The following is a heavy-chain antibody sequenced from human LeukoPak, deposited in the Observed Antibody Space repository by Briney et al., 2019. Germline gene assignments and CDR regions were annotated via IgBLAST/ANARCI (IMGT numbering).Heavy chain of an antibody. V-gene: IGHV3-74*01. Sequence: GRSLRLSCAASGFTFSSYGMHWVRQTPGKGLVRVSRISTDGSSTNSADSVKGRLTISRDNAKNTLYLQMNSLRAEDTVVYYCVREYSSSSGRAFDMWGQGTMVTVSP. J-gene: IGHJ3*02. CDR1: GFTFSSYG. CDR3: VREYSSSSGRAFDM. CDR2: ISTDGSST. D-gene: IGHD6-6*01.